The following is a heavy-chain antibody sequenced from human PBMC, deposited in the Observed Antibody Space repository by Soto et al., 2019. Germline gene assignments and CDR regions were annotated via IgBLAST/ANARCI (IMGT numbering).Heavy chain of an antibody. Sequence: SETLSLTCNVSGGSISNYYWTWVRQSPEKGLEWIGYMYYNGNINYNPSLKSRVTISIDTSKSQFSLTLKSVTAAGTAVYYCASGGNWFDPWGQGVLVTVSS. D-gene: IGHD3-16*01. V-gene: IGHV4-59*01. J-gene: IGHJ5*02. CDR3: ASGGNWFDP. CDR1: GGSISNYY. CDR2: MYYNGNI.